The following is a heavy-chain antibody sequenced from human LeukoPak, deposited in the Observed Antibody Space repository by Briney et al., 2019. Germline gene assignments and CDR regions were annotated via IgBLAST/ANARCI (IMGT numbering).Heavy chain of an antibody. CDR1: GGSISSGGYS. D-gene: IGHD3-10*01. V-gene: IGHV4-30-2*01. CDR3: ARGPGSYDWFDP. Sequence: PSETLSLTCAVSGGSISSGGYSWSWIRQPPGKGLEWIGYIYHSGSTYYSPSLKSRVTISVDRSKNQFSLKLSSVTAADTAVYYCARGPGSYDWFDPWGQGTLVTVSS. CDR2: IYHSGST. J-gene: IGHJ5*02.